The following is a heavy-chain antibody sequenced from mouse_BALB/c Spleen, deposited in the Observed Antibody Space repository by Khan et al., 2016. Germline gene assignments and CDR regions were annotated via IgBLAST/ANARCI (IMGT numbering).Heavy chain of an antibody. D-gene: IGHD2-14*01. J-gene: IGHJ3*01. CDR3: ARGTPFTS. CDR1: GYAFSGYW. V-gene: IGHV1-80*01. CDR2: IYPGDGDT. Sequence: QVQLKESGAELVRPGSSVKISCKASGYAFSGYWMNWVKQRPGKGLEWIGQIYPGDGDTKYNGKFKGKATLTADKSSSTAYMQLRSLTSEDSAVYFCARGTPFTSWGQGTLVTVSA.